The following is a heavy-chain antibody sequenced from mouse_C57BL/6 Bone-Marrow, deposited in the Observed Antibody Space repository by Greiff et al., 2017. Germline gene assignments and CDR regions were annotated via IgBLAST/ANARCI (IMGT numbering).Heavy chain of an antibody. J-gene: IGHJ4*01. V-gene: IGHV1-61*01. Sequence: VQLQQPGAELVRPGSSVKLSCKASGYTFTSYWLDWVKQRPGQGLEWIGNIYPSDSDTHYNPKFKDKATLTVDKPSRTAYMQLSSLTSEDSAVNYSARHHSGSSRDYGGQGTSVTVSS. CDR2: IYPSDSDT. CDR3: ARHHSGSSRDY. D-gene: IGHD1-1*01. CDR1: GYTFTSYW.